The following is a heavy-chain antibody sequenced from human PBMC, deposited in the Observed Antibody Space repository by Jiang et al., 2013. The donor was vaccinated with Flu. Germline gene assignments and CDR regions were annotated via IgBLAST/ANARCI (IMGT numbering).Heavy chain of an antibody. CDR3: ARGEDDYGGKRGYDFDY. CDR2: IKQDGSEK. CDR1: GFTFSSYW. V-gene: IGHV3-7*03. Sequence: VQLLESGGGLVQPGGSLRLSCAASGFTFSSYWMSWVRQAPGKGLEWVANIKQDGSEKYYVDSVKGRFTISRDNAKNSLYLQMNSLRAEDTAVYYCARGEDDYGGKRGYDFDYWGQGTLVTVSS. D-gene: IGHD4-23*01. J-gene: IGHJ4*02.